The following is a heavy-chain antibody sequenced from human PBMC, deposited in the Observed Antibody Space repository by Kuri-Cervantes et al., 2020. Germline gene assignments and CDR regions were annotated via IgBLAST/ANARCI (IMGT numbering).Heavy chain of an antibody. J-gene: IGHJ5*02. D-gene: IGHD3/OR15-3a*01. Sequence: SVKVSCKASGGTFSNSAIHWVRQAPGQGLEHMGGIIPVFGSANYAQKFQGRVTITADESTSTTYMELNTLSSDDTAVYYCARTGFTSLDNWFDPWGQGTLVTVSS. CDR1: GGTFSNSA. CDR3: ARTGFTSLDNWFDP. V-gene: IGHV1-69*13. CDR2: IIPVFGSA.